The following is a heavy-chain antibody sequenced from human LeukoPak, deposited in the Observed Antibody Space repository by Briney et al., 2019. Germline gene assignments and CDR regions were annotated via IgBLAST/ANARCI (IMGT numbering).Heavy chain of an antibody. D-gene: IGHD3-10*01. Sequence: GGSLRLSCAASGFTFRAYSMNWVRQAPGKGPEWVSHISSSSSTIYYADSVKGRFTFSRDNAKNSLYLQMNSLRDEDTAVYYCVRGDGWFGELLNFDNWGQGTLVTVSS. CDR3: VRGDGWFGELLNFDN. CDR2: ISSSSSTI. CDR1: GFTFRAYS. V-gene: IGHV3-48*02. J-gene: IGHJ4*02.